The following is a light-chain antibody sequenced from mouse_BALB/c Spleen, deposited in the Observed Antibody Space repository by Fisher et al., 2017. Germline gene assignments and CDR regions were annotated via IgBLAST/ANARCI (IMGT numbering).Light chain of an antibody. CDR2: DTS. Sequence: IVITQTPAIMSASPGEKVTMTCGASSSVSYMYWYQQKPGSSPRLLIYDTSNLASGVPVRFSGSGSGTSYSLTISSMEAEDAATYYCHQYHRSPPTFGGGTKLEIK. CDR3: HQYHRSPPT. J-gene: IGKJ2*01. CDR1: SSVSY. V-gene: IGKV4-55*01.